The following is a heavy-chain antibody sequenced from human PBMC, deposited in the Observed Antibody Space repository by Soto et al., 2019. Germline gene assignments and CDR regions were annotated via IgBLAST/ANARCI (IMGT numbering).Heavy chain of an antibody. D-gene: IGHD3-9*01. CDR3: AKVLTGYYYYFEY. Sequence: LRLSCAASGFTFSSYAMIWVRQAPGKGLEWVSGVGGSGEYTYYADSVKGRFTIPRDNSKNTVYLQISSLRAEDTAVYYCAKVLTGYYYYFEYWGQGTLVTVSS. J-gene: IGHJ4*02. V-gene: IGHV3-23*01. CDR1: GFTFSSYA. CDR2: VGGSGEYT.